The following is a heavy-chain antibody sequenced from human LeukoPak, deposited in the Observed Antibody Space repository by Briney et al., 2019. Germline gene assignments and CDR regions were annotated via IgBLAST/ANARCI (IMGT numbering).Heavy chain of an antibody. CDR1: GGSISSGSYY. CDR2: IYTSGST. D-gene: IGHD4-11*01. J-gene: IGHJ5*02. CDR3: ARSSNYLVYNWFHP. Sequence: PSQTLSLTCTVSGGSISSGSYYWSWIRQPAGRGREWIVRIYTSGSTNYNPSLKSRVTKSVDTTKNQFSLKLSSVTAADTAVYYCARSSNYLVYNWFHPWGQGTLGTVSS. V-gene: IGHV4-61*02.